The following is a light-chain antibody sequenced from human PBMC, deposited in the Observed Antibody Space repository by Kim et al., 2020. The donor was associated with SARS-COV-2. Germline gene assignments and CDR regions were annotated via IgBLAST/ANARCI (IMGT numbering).Light chain of an antibody. CDR1: PSISSW. Sequence: SASVGGQITLPCPASPSISSWLALYQQKPGKAPKLPIYKASSLESWVPSRFRGSGSWTEFTLPISSLQPDYFSTFYCQQYNSYSYTFGQGTKLEL. CDR3: QQYNSYSYT. V-gene: IGKV1-5*03. J-gene: IGKJ2*01. CDR2: KAS.